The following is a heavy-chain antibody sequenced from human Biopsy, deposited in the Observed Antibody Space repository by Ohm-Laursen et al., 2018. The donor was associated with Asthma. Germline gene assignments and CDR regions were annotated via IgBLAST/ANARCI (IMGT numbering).Heavy chain of an antibody. Sequence: SSVKVSCKPSGGTFNSDAISWVRQAPGQGLEWMGGIIPIFGTPSYAQNFQSRLTITADDSTSTVYMELSSLRSEDTAMYYCTRSYCGGDCFSPFDYWGQGTMVTVSS. D-gene: IGHD2-21*01. CDR1: GGTFNSDA. J-gene: IGHJ4*02. CDR3: TRSYCGGDCFSPFDY. CDR2: IIPIFGTP. V-gene: IGHV1-69*01.